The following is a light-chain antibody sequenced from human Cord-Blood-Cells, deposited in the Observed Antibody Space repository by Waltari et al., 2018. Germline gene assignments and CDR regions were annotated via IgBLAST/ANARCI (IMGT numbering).Light chain of an antibody. J-gene: IGKJ2*03. Sequence: DIQMTQSPSSLSASVGDRATITCRASQSISSYLNWYQPKPGKAPKLLIYAASSLPSGVPSRFSGSGSGTDFTLTISSLQPEDFATYYCQQSYSTPHSFGQGTKLEIK. CDR1: QSISSY. V-gene: IGKV1-39*01. CDR2: AAS. CDR3: QQSYSTPHS.